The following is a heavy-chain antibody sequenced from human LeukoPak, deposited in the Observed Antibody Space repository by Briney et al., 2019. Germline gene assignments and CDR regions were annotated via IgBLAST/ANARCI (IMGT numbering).Heavy chain of an antibody. CDR3: ARDRRYRDNDIAYYFDY. CDR2: IYSSGST. V-gene: IGHV4-4*07. CDR1: GVSISGYY. Sequence: SETLSLTCTVSGVSISGYYWSWIRQPAGKGLEWIGRIYSSGSTNDNPSLKSRVTISLDKSRNQFSLKLSSVTAADTAVYYCARDRRYRDNDIAYYFDYWGQGTQVIVSS. D-gene: IGHD5-24*01. J-gene: IGHJ4*02.